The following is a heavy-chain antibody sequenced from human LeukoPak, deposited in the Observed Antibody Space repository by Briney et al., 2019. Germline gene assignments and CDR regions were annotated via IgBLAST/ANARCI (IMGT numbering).Heavy chain of an antibody. CDR2: ISYDGSNK. V-gene: IGHV3-30-3*01. Sequence: GGSLRLSCAASGFTFSSYAMHWVRQAPGKGLEWVAVISYDGSNKYYADSVKGRFTISRDNSKNTLYLQMNSLRAEDTAVYYCTRRVDATRWYDPWGQGTLVTVSS. CDR3: TRRVDATRWYDP. CDR1: GFTFSSYA. J-gene: IGHJ5*02. D-gene: IGHD2-15*01.